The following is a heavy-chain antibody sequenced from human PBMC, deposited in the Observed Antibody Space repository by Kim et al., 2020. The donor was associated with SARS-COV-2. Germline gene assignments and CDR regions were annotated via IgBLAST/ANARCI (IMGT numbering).Heavy chain of an antibody. D-gene: IGHD6-19*01. CDR2: T. CDR3: ARCSGYDAFDI. Sequence: TTYHPSLKSRFPISVDKSKNQFSLKLRSVTDADTAVYCCARCSGYDAFDIWGQGTMVTVSS. V-gene: IGHV4-4*01. J-gene: IGHJ3*02.